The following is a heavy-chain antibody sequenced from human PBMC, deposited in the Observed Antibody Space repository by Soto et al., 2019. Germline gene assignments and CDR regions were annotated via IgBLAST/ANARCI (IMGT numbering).Heavy chain of an antibody. Sequence: VASVKVSCKASGYTFTGYYMHWVRQAPGQGLEWMGWINPNSGGTNYAQKFQGRVTMTRDTSISTAYMELSRLRSDDTAVYYCARGPPDYDFWSGYYRREPFDYWGQGTLVTVSS. CDR1: GYTFTGYY. V-gene: IGHV1-2*02. J-gene: IGHJ4*02. CDR2: INPNSGGT. D-gene: IGHD3-3*01. CDR3: ARGPPDYDFWSGYYRREPFDY.